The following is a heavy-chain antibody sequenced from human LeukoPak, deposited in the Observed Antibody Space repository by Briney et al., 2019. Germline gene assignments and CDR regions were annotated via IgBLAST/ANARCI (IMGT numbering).Heavy chain of an antibody. V-gene: IGHV4-39*01. CDR2: IYYSGSA. Sequence: SETLSLTCTVSGGSISSSSYYWGWIRQPPGKGLEWIGRIYYSGSAYYNPSLKSRVTISVDTSKNQFSLKLSSVTAADTAMYYCARHHVGNSSGWYYFDYWGQGTLVTVSS. CDR3: ARHHVGNSSGWYYFDY. CDR1: GGSISSSSYY. J-gene: IGHJ4*02. D-gene: IGHD6-19*01.